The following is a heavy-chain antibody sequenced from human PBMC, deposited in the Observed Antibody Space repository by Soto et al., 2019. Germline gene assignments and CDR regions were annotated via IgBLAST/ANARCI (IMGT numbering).Heavy chain of an antibody. CDR2: ISSDGGT. CDR1: AFTVRSNY. Sequence: GSLRRSCAASAFTVRSNYMSWVRQAPGKGLQWVSAISSDGGTYYADSVKGRFAISRDNSKNTLYLQMNSLTAEDTAVYYCARDVMAVAGSADYWGQGTPVTVSS. J-gene: IGHJ4*02. D-gene: IGHD6-19*01. CDR3: ARDVMAVAGSADY. V-gene: IGHV3-53*01.